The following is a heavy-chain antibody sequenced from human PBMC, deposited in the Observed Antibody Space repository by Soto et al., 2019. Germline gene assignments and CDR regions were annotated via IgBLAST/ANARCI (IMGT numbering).Heavy chain of an antibody. CDR3: ARHTPAISISDH. V-gene: IGHV4-39*01. J-gene: IGHJ4*02. CDR2: IYYSGST. D-gene: IGHD2-15*01. Sequence: QLQLQEAGPGLVKPSETLSLTCTVSGGSISSSSYYWGWIRQPPGKGLEWIGSIYYSGSTYYNPSLKSRVTISVATSKYQFSLKLSSVTAADTAVYYCARHTPAISISDHWGQGTLVTVSS. CDR1: GGSISSSSYY.